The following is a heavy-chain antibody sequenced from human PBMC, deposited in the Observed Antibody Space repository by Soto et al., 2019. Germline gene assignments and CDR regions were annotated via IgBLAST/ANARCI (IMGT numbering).Heavy chain of an antibody. D-gene: IGHD6-19*01. J-gene: IGHJ5*02. V-gene: IGHV4-34*01. CDR2: INHSGST. Sequence: QVQLQQWGAGLLKPSETLSLTCAVYRGSFSGYYWSWIRQPPGKGLEWIGEINHSGSTNYNPSLKSRVTISVDTSKNQFSLKLSSVTAADTAVYYCARGGKGSGWFNWFDPWGQGTLVTVSS. CDR3: ARGGKGSGWFNWFDP. CDR1: RGSFSGYY.